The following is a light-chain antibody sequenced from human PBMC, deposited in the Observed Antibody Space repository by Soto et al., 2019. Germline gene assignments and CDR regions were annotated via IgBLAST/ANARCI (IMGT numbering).Light chain of an antibody. Sequence: EIVMTQSPATLSVSPGERATLSCSASQSVSINLAWYQQKPGQAPRLLIYGASTRATGIPARFSGSGSGTEFTLTISSLQSEDFAVYYCQQYNNWPPGTFGQGTKVEIK. CDR1: QSVSIN. CDR2: GAS. V-gene: IGKV3-15*01. J-gene: IGKJ1*01. CDR3: QQYNNWPPGT.